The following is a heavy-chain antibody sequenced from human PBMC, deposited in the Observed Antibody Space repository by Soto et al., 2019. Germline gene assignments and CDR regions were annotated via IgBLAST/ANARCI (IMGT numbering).Heavy chain of an antibody. CDR3: AKDVKPSLGPFTFGGVIVPDDAFAI. CDR1: GFTFDDYA. J-gene: IGHJ3*02. CDR2: ISWNSGSI. Sequence: PGGSLRLSCAASGFTFDDYAMHWVRQAPGKGLEWVSGISWNSGSIGYADSVKGRFTISRDNAKNSLYLQMNSLRAEDTALYYCAKDVKPSLGPFTFGGVIVPDDAFAIWGQGTMVTVSS. V-gene: IGHV3-9*01. D-gene: IGHD3-16*02.